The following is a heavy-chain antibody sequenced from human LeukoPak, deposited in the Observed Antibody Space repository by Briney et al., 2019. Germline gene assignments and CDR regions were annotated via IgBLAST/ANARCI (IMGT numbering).Heavy chain of an antibody. CDR1: GGSISSSNW. V-gene: IGHV4-4*02. CDR2: IYHSGST. D-gene: IGHD6-13*01. J-gene: IGHJ4*02. CDR3: ASQYSSSLDYYFDY. Sequence: SGTLSLTCAVSGGSISSSNWWSWVRQPPGKGLEWIGEIYHSGSTNYNPSLKSRVTISVDKSKNQFSLKLSSVTAADTAVYYCASQYSSSLDYYFDYWGQGTLVTVSS.